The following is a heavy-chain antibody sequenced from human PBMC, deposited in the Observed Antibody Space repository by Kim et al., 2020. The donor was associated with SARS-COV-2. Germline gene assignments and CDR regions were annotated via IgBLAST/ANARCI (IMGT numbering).Heavy chain of an antibody. CDR1: GYTFTSYD. CDR3: ARGGRFRRYSGYGPVDY. Sequence: ASVKVSCKASGYTFTSYDINWVRQATGQGLEWMGWMNPNSGNTGYAQKFQGRVTMTRNTSISTAYMELSSLRSEDTAVYYCARGGRFRRYSGYGPVDYWGQGTLVTVSS. V-gene: IGHV1-8*01. D-gene: IGHD5-12*01. J-gene: IGHJ4*02. CDR2: MNPNSGNT.